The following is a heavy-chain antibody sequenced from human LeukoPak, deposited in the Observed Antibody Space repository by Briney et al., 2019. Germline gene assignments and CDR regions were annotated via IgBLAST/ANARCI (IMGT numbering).Heavy chain of an antibody. V-gene: IGHV3-30*02. CDR3: AKDELRRSSYYYGFADY. CDR2: IRHDGSNK. CDR1: GFTFSSYG. Sequence: PGGSLRLSCVASGFTFSSYGMLWVRQAPGKGLEWLAYIRHDGSNKYYADCVKGRFTISRDNSKNTVYLQMNSLRAEDTAVYYCAKDELRRSSYYYGFADYWGQGTLVTVSS. J-gene: IGHJ4*02. D-gene: IGHD1-26*01.